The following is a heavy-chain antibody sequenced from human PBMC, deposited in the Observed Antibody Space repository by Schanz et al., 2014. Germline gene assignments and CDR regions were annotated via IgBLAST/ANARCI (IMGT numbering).Heavy chain of an antibody. Sequence: QVQLQQWGAGLLKPSETLSLTCAVYGGSFSGYYWSWIRQPPGKGLEWIGFISYSGSTYYNPSLKSRVTISVDTSKNQFSLNLSSATAADTAVYYCAKDPSHGDYDYYFDYWGQGTLVTVSS. CDR2: ISYSGST. V-gene: IGHV4-34*11. CDR3: AKDPSHGDYDYYFDY. CDR1: GGSFSGYY. D-gene: IGHD3-22*01. J-gene: IGHJ4*02.